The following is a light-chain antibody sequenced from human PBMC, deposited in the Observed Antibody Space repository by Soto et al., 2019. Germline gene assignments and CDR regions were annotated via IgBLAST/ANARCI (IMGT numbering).Light chain of an antibody. Sequence: DVVMTQSPVSLPVTLGQPASISCRSSQSLVHSDGNTYLNWFQQRPGQSPRRLIYKVSNRDSGVPDRFSGSGSGTDFTLKISRVVAEDVGVYYCMQGTHWPPYTFGQGTKLEI. CDR3: MQGTHWPPYT. V-gene: IGKV2-30*02. CDR2: KVS. J-gene: IGKJ2*01. CDR1: QSLVHSDGNTY.